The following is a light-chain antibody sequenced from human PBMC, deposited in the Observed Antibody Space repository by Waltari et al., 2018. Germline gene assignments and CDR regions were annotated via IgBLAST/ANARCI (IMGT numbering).Light chain of an antibody. CDR3: CSYAGSYTFV. CDR2: DVV. V-gene: IGLV2-11*01. J-gene: IGLJ7*01. CDR1: SSDVGNYNF. Sequence: QSALTQPRSVSGSPGQSVTISCSGTSSDVGNYNFVSWYQQHPGNAPKLLIYDVVKRPSGVPVRFSGSKSGNTASLTISGLQTEDEADYYFCSYAGSYTFVFGGGTQLTVL.